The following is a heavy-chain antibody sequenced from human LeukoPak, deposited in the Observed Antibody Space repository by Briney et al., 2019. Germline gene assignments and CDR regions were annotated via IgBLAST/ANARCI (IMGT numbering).Heavy chain of an antibody. J-gene: IGHJ4*02. Sequence: VASVKVSCKASGYTFTSYYMHWVRQAPGQGLEWMGIINPSGGSTSYAQKFQGRATMTRDTSTSTVYMELSSLRSEDTAVYYCASGIPYDSSGYYTLKLDYWGQGTLVTVSS. CDR1: GYTFTSYY. CDR3: ASGIPYDSSGYYTLKLDY. CDR2: INPSGGST. D-gene: IGHD3-22*01. V-gene: IGHV1-46*01.